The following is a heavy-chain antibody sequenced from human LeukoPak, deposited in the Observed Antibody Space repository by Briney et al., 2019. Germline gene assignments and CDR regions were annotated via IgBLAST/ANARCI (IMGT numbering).Heavy chain of an antibody. V-gene: IGHV3-66*02. J-gene: IGHJ3*02. Sequence: GGSLRLSCAASGFTVSSNYMSWVRQAPGKGLEWVSVIYSGGSTYYADSVKGRFTISRDNSKNTLYLQMNSLRAEDTAVYYCARIKYSSGWPDAFDICGQGTMVTVSS. D-gene: IGHD6-19*01. CDR2: IYSGGST. CDR1: GFTVSSNY. CDR3: ARIKYSSGWPDAFDI.